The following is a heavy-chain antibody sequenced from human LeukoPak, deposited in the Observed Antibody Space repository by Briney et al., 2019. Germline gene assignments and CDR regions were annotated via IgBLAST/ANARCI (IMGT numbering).Heavy chain of an antibody. J-gene: IGHJ3*02. Sequence: SVTVSCKASGGTFSSYAISWVRQAPGQGLEWMGRIIPILGIANYAQKFQGRVTITADKSTSTAYMELSSLRSEDTAVYYCARPPEDYYDSSGYFAFDIWGQGTMVTVSS. CDR3: ARPPEDYYDSSGYFAFDI. D-gene: IGHD3-22*01. V-gene: IGHV1-69*04. CDR1: GGTFSSYA. CDR2: IIPILGIA.